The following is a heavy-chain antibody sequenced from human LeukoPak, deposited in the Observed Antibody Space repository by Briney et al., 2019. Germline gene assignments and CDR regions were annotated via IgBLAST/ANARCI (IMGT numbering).Heavy chain of an antibody. CDR3: ARAGRKSRGVDLVRKKETGYYYYMDV. J-gene: IGHJ6*03. CDR1: GFTFDDYA. V-gene: IGHV3-9*01. Sequence: PGRSLRLSCAASGFTFDDYAMHWVRRIPGKGLEWVSGISWNSGTKAYADSVKGRFTISRDNAKNSLYLQMNSLRAEDTAVYYCARAGRKSRGVDLVRKKETGYYYYMDVWGKGTTVTVSS. CDR2: ISWNSGTK. D-gene: IGHD3-10*02.